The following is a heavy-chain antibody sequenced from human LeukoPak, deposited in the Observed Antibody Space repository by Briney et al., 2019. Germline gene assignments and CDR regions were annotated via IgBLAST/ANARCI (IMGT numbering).Heavy chain of an antibody. V-gene: IGHV3-23*01. J-gene: IGHJ4*02. D-gene: IGHD3-22*01. CDR3: AKASRYYYDSSGYQLYYFDY. CDR2: ISGSGGST. CDR1: GFTFSSYG. Sequence: GGSLRLSCAASGFTFSSYGMHWVRQAPGKGLEWVAVISGSGGSTCYADSVKGRFTISRDNSKNTLYLQMNSLRAEDTAVYYCAKASRYYYDSSGYQLYYFDYWGQGTLVTVSS.